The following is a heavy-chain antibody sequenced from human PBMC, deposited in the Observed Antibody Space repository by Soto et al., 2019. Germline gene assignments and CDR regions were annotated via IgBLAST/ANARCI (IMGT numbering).Heavy chain of an antibody. J-gene: IGHJ4*02. CDR3: AREDVWGSYRSKSYFDY. CDR2: IYYSGST. CDR1: GGSFSGYY. Sequence: SETLSLTCAVYGGSFSGYYWSWIRQPPGKGLEWIGYIYYSGSTNYNPSLKSRVTISVDTSKDQFSLKLSSVTAADTAVYYCAREDVWGSYRSKSYFDYWGQGTLVTVSS. D-gene: IGHD3-16*02. V-gene: IGHV4-59*01.